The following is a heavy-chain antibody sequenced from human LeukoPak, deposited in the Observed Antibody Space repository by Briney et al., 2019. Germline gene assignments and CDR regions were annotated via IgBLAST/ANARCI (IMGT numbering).Heavy chain of an antibody. CDR2: IWYDGSNK. Sequence: PGGSLRLSCAASGFTFSSYGMHWVRQAPRKGLEWVAVIWYDGSNKYYADSVKGRFTISRDNSKNTLYLQMNSLRAEDTAVYYCAKERMTTVFDYWGQGTLVTVSS. V-gene: IGHV3-33*06. J-gene: IGHJ4*02. CDR1: GFTFSSYG. CDR3: AKERMTTVFDY. D-gene: IGHD4-17*01.